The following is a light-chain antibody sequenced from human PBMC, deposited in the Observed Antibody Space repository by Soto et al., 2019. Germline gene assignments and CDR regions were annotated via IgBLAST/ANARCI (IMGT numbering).Light chain of an antibody. CDR3: QQYDNYPLT. CDR2: DAS. Sequence: EIVLTQSPATLSLSPGERATLSCRASQNVSSFLAWYQQKPGQPPRLLIYDASYRATGIPARFSGSGSGTDFTLTISSLEPEDFASYYCQQYDNYPLTFGGGTKVEI. V-gene: IGKV3-11*01. J-gene: IGKJ4*01. CDR1: QNVSSF.